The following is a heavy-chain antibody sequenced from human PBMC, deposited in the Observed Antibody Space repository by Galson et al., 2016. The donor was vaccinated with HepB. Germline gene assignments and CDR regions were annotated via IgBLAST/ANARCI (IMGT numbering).Heavy chain of an antibody. D-gene: IGHD2/OR15-2a*01. CDR2: ISAYNGNT. V-gene: IGHV1-18*01. CDR3: ARSGPIVINAYYFGY. Sequence: SVKVSCKASGYTFTTYGISWVRQAPGQGLEWMGRISAYNGNTNYAQNLQGRVTMTTDTSTSTAYMELRSLRSDDTAVYYCARSGPIVINAYYFGYWGQGTLVTVSS. J-gene: IGHJ4*02. CDR1: GYTFTTYG.